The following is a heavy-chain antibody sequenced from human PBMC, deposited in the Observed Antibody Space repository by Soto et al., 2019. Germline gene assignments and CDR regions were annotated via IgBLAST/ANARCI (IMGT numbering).Heavy chain of an antibody. CDR2: ISYDGSRK. Sequence: QVPLVESVGGVVQPGRSLRLSCAASGFTFRSYAMFWVRQAPGKGLEWVEDISYDGSRKSYADSVKGRLTISRDNSKNPLYLQVNSLGGEDTAVDYLARDHKVQDSYYNHYGIDFWGHGTTVIVSS. CDR3: ARDHKVQDSYYNHYGIDF. V-gene: IGHV3-30-3*01. D-gene: IGHD1-1*01. CDR1: GFTFRSYA. J-gene: IGHJ6*02.